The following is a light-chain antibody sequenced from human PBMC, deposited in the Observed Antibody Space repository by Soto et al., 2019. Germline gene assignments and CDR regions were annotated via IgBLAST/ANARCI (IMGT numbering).Light chain of an antibody. Sequence: DIRMTQSPSSLSASVGDRVTITCRASQTIGTYLNWYQHIPGKAPKFLIYAASNLQSGVPSRFSGSGSGTDFPLTISNLQPEDFATYYCQQSYSTPLTFGGGTKVEIK. CDR3: QQSYSTPLT. J-gene: IGKJ4*01. V-gene: IGKV1-39*01. CDR1: QTIGTY. CDR2: AAS.